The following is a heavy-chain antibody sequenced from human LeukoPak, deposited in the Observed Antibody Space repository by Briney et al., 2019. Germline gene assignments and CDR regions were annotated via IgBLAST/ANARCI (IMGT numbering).Heavy chain of an antibody. Sequence: GGSLRLSCAASGFTFSSYSVNWVRQAPGKGLDWVSSISSSSSYIYYADSVKGRFTISRDNAKNSLYLQMNSLRAEDTAVYYCASEDYDSSGVLDYWGQGTLVTVSS. D-gene: IGHD3-22*01. CDR3: ASEDYDSSGVLDY. V-gene: IGHV3-21*01. CDR2: ISSSSSYI. J-gene: IGHJ4*02. CDR1: GFTFSSYS.